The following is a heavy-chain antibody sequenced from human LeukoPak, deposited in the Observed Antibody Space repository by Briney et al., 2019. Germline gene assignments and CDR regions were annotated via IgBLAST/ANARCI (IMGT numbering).Heavy chain of an antibody. CDR1: GFTFSSYS. CDR3: ARDRRRYNWNYEVVDY. Sequence: EGSLRLSCAASGFTFSSYSMNWVRQAPGKGLEWVSSISSSSSYIYYADSVKGRFTISRDNAKNSLYLQMNSLRAEDTAVYYCARDRRRYNWNYEVVDYWGQGTLVTVSS. D-gene: IGHD1-7*01. J-gene: IGHJ4*02. CDR2: ISSSSSYI. V-gene: IGHV3-21*01.